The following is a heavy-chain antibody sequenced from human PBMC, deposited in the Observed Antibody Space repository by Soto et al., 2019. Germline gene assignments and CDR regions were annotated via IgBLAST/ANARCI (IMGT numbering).Heavy chain of an antibody. CDR2: ISYDGSNK. CDR1: GFTFSSYG. V-gene: IGHV3-30*03. J-gene: IGHJ6*02. Sequence: QVQLVESGGGVVQPGRSLRLSCAASGFTFSSYGMHWVRQAPGKGLEWVAVISYDGSNKYYADSVKGRFTISRDNSKNTLYLQMNSLRAEDTAVYYCSPALDVRGQGTTVTLSS. D-gene: IGHD2-2*01. CDR3: SPALDV.